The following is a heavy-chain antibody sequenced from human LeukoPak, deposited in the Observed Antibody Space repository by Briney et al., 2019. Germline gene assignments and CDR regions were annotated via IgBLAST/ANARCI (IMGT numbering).Heavy chain of an antibody. V-gene: IGHV3-7*01. CDR2: IKEDGSEI. CDR3: ARDRGYSSFDY. D-gene: IGHD4-23*01. Sequence: GGSLRLSCEASAFAFSSYWMSWVRQAPGKGLEWVANIKEDGSEINYVDSVKGRFTISRDNAKNSLFLQMNSLRVEDTAVYYCARDRGYSSFDYWGQGTLVTVSS. CDR1: AFAFSSYW. J-gene: IGHJ4*02.